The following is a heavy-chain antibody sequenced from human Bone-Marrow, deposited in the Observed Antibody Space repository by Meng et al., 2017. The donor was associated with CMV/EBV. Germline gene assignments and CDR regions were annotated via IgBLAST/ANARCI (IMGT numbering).Heavy chain of an antibody. J-gene: IGHJ5*02. Sequence: ASVKVSCKASGYTFTGYYMHWVRQAPGQGLEWMGWINPNSGGTNYAQKFQGRVTMTRDTSISTAYMELSRLRSDDTAVYYCARDPAPFPRGPSCGQGTLVTVSS. CDR2: INPNSGGT. D-gene: IGHD3-10*01. CDR3: ARDPAPFPRGPS. V-gene: IGHV1-2*02. CDR1: GYTFTGYY.